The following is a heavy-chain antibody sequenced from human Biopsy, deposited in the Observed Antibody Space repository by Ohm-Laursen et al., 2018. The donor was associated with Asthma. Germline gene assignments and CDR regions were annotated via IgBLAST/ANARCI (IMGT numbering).Heavy chain of an antibody. CDR1: RFTYE. J-gene: IGHJ4*02. CDR2: ISYDGSSI. D-gene: IGHD6-19*01. V-gene: IGHV3-30-3*01. Sequence: SLRLSCSASRFTYEMHWVRQAPGKGLEWVAVISYDGSSIYYADSVKGRFTISRDNSKNTLSLQMNSLTAEDTAVYFCAREGVAGTHIEDWGQGTLVTVSS. CDR3: AREGVAGTHIED.